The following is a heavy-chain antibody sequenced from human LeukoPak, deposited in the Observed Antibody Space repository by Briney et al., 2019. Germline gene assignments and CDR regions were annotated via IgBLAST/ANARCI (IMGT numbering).Heavy chain of an antibody. CDR1: GFTFSSYS. CDR3: ARHYYYDNSGYRFPAMDV. J-gene: IGHJ6*03. V-gene: IGHV3-48*04. CDR2: ISSSSSII. D-gene: IGHD3-22*01. Sequence: GGSLRLSCAASGFTFSSYSMNWVRQAPGKGLEWVSYISSSSSIIYYADSMKGRFTISRDNAKNSLWLQMNSLRAEDTAVYHCARHYYYDNSGYRFPAMDVWGKGTTVTVSS.